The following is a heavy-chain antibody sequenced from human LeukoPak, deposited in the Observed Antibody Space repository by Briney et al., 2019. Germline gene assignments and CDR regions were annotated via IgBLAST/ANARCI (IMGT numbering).Heavy chain of an antibody. CDR2: ISFDGSDA. CDR1: GFTFSGFW. J-gene: IGHJ4*02. V-gene: IGHV3-74*01. CDR3: AKVYSDYSLYYFDY. D-gene: IGHD2/OR15-2a*01. Sequence: GGSLRLSCAASGFTFSGFWMHWVRQAPGKGLVWVSCISFDGSDATYADSVKGRFTISRDNSKKMVYLEMNSLTAEDTAVYYCAKVYSDYSLYYFDYWGQGTLVTVSS.